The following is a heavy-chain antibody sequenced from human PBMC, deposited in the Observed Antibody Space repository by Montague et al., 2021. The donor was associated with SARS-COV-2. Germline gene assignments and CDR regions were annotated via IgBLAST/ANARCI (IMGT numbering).Heavy chain of an antibody. Sequence: SETLSLTCTVSGGSISSSSYYWTWIRQPPGKGLEWIGSIYYSGSTYYNPSLKSRVSISVDTSKNQLSLTLTSVTAADTAVYYCATQGNPRVGIPGAFDIWGQGTLVGVSS. CDR2: IYYSGST. CDR1: GGSISSSSYY. CDR3: ATQGNPRVGIPGAFDI. V-gene: IGHV4-39*01. D-gene: IGHD4/OR15-4a*01. J-gene: IGHJ4*02.